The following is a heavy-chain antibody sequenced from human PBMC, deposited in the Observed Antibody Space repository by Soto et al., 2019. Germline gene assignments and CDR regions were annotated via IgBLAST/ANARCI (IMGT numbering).Heavy chain of an antibody. CDR2: VFYTGFT. V-gene: IGHV4-39*01. Sequence: SETLSLTCAVSGGSISGSYYYWGWLRQSQGKGTEWIGSVFYTGFTSYNPSLESRVSVSVDTSKNQFSLKVSGVSAADTAVYYCATSQKGYNWNYFDHWGQGALVTVSS. J-gene: IGHJ4*02. CDR3: ATSQKGYNWNYFDH. D-gene: IGHD1-20*01. CDR1: GGSISGSYYY.